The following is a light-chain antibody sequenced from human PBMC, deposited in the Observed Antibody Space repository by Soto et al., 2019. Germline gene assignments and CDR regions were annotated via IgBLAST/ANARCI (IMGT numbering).Light chain of an antibody. CDR1: QSVRSSY. CDR2: GTS. CDR3: QKFGSSPWT. J-gene: IGKJ1*01. Sequence: EIVLTQSPGTLSLSPGERAFLSCRASQSVRSSYLAWYQQKPGQAPRLLIYGTSTRATGIPDRFSGSGSGTDFTLTISILEPEDFAVYYCQKFGSSPWTFGQGTKVEIK. V-gene: IGKV3-20*01.